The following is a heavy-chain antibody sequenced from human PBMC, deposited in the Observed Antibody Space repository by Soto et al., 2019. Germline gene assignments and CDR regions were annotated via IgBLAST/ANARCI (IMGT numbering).Heavy chain of an antibody. Sequence: GGSLRLSCAASGFTFSSYAMHWVRQAPGKGLEWVALISYDGSDKDYADYVKGRFTISRDNSRNTLFLQMNSLRSEDMAVYYCARDYYKYYDSSGYYRSPAYWGQGTLVTVSS. V-gene: IGHV3-30-3*01. D-gene: IGHD3-22*01. J-gene: IGHJ4*02. CDR1: GFTFSSYA. CDR3: ARDYYKYYDSSGYYRSPAY. CDR2: ISYDGSDK.